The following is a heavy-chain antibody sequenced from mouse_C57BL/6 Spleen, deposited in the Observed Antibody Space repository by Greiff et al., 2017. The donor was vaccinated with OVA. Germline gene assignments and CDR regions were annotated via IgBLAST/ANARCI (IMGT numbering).Heavy chain of an antibody. D-gene: IGHD1-1*01. CDR3: ARHGITTVVATDWFAY. CDR1: GFTFSSYG. Sequence: EVHLVESGGDLVKPGGSLKLSCAASGFTFSSYGMSWVRQTPDKRLEWVATISSGGSYTYYPDSVKGRFTISRDNAKNTLYLQMSSLKSEDTAMYYCARHGITTVVATDWFAYWGQGTLVTVSA. CDR2: ISSGGSYT. J-gene: IGHJ3*01. V-gene: IGHV5-6*01.